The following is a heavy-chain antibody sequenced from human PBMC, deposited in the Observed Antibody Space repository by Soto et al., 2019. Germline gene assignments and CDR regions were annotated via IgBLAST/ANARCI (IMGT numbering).Heavy chain of an antibody. J-gene: IGHJ6*02. Sequence: QVQFQESGPGLVKPSETLSLTCTVSGGSIDNYYCSWFRQPPGKGLEWIGYISYSGYSASNFSLKRRVTMAMDPSKTQFSLTLESVTATDTAVYYCARHGFGPLHGLVDVWGQGTTVIVSS. CDR3: ARHGFGPLHGLVDV. CDR1: GGSIDNYY. D-gene: IGHD3-10*01. V-gene: IGHV4-59*08. CDR2: ISYSGYS.